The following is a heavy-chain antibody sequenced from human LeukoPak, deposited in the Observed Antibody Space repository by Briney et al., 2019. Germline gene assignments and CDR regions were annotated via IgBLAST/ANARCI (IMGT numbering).Heavy chain of an antibody. J-gene: IGHJ6*02. Sequence: PGGSLRLSCAASGFTVSSNYMSWVRQAPGKGLEWVSVIYSGGSTYYAHSVKGRFTISRDNSKNTLYLQMNSLRAEDTAVYYCARDQVTMWEPIDYYGMDVWGQGTTVTVSS. CDR2: IYSGGST. V-gene: IGHV3-66*01. CDR3: ARDQVTMWEPIDYYGMDV. D-gene: IGHD3-10*02. CDR1: GFTVSSNY.